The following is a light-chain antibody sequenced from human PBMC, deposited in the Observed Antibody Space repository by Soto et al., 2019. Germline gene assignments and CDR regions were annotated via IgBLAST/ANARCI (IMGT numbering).Light chain of an antibody. Sequence: EIVLTQSPGTLSLSPGERATLSCRASQSVSSTFLAWYQQKPGQAPRVLIYGSSARAAGIPDRFSGSGSGTDFPLTICRLEPEDFSVYYCQQYDSSRTFGQGTKVEMK. V-gene: IGKV3-20*01. CDR2: GSS. CDR3: QQYDSSRT. J-gene: IGKJ1*01. CDR1: QSVSSTF.